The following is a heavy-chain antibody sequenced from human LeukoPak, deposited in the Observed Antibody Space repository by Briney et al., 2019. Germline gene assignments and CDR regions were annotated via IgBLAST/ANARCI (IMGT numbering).Heavy chain of an antibody. J-gene: IGHJ5*02. D-gene: IGHD6-19*01. Sequence: SETLSVTCTVSSDSFSSNSYYWAWIRQPPGKGLECIGGIRYSGSTYFNPSLKSRVTISIDTSKNQISLNLISVTAADTAIYYCARRRSELNWYDPWGQGTLVTVFS. CDR2: IRYSGST. CDR3: ARRRSELNWYDP. V-gene: IGHV4-39*07. CDR1: SDSFSSNSYY.